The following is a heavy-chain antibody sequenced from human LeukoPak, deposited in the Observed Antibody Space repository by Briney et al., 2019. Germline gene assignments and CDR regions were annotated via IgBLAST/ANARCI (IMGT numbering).Heavy chain of an antibody. Sequence: SETLSLTCTVSGGSISSYYWSWIRQPPGKGLEGMGYIYYSGSTNYNPSLKSRVTISVDTSKNQFSLKLSSVTAADTAVYYCARHGSSWSRGAFDIWGQGTMVTVSS. V-gene: IGHV4-59*08. D-gene: IGHD6-13*01. CDR1: GGSISSYY. CDR3: ARHGSSWSRGAFDI. CDR2: IYYSGST. J-gene: IGHJ3*02.